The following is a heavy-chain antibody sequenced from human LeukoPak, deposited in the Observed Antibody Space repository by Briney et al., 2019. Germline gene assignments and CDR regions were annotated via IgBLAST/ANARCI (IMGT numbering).Heavy chain of an antibody. Sequence: ASVKVSCKVSGYTLTELSMHWVRQAPGKGLEWMGGFDPEDGETIYAQKFQGRVTMTEDTTTDTAYMELSSLRSEDTAVYYCAREYYYNSSGYHYFDYWGQGTLVTVSS. CDR3: AREYYYNSSGYHYFDY. V-gene: IGHV1-24*01. CDR2: FDPEDGET. D-gene: IGHD3-22*01. J-gene: IGHJ4*02. CDR1: GYTLTELS.